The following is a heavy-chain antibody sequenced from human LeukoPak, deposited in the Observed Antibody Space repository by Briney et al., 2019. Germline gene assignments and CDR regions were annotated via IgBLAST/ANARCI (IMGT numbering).Heavy chain of an antibody. CDR1: GFTFSSYA. J-gene: IGHJ5*02. D-gene: IGHD2-21*01. CDR3: AGGDLSGPPWFDP. Sequence: PGGSLRLSCAASGFTFSSYAMHWVRQAPGKGLEWVAVISYDGSNKYYADSVKGRFTISRDNSKNTLYLQMNSLRAEDTAVYYCAGGDLSGPPWFDPWGQGTLVTVSS. CDR2: ISYDGSNK. V-gene: IGHV3-30-3*01.